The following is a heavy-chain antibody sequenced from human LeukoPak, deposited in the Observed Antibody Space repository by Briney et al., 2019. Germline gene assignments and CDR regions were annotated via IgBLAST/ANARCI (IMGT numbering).Heavy chain of an antibody. CDR1: GYTFTGYY. Sequence: ASVKVSCKASGYTFTGYYMHWVRQAPGQGLEWKGWINPNSGGTNYAQKFQGRVTMTRDTSISTAYMELSRLRSDDTAVYYCARDMRAAARTYYYYHMDVWGKGTTVTVSS. V-gene: IGHV1-2*02. CDR2: INPNSGGT. D-gene: IGHD6-13*01. J-gene: IGHJ6*03. CDR3: ARDMRAAARTYYYYHMDV.